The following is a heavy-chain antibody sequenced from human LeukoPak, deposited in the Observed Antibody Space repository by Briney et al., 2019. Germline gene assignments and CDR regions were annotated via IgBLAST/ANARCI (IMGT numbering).Heavy chain of an antibody. CDR1: GYTFTSYG. CDR2: ISAYNGNT. V-gene: IGHV1-18*01. D-gene: IGHD5-12*01. Sequence: GASVKVSCKASGYTFTSYGISWVRQAPGQGLEWMGWISAYNGNTKYAQTLQGRVTMTTDTSTSTAYMELRSLRSDDTAVYYCTSTGYSGHDPLHYWGWGTLVTVSS. CDR3: TSTGYSGHDPLHY. J-gene: IGHJ4*02.